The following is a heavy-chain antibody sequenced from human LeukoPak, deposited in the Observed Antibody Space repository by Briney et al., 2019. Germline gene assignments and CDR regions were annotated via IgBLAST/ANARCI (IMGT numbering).Heavy chain of an antibody. CDR2: ISGSGGST. V-gene: IGHV3-23*01. Sequence: GGSLRLSCAASGFTFSSYAMSWVRQAPGKGLEWVSAISGSGGSTYYADSVKGRFTISRDNSKNTLYLQMNGLRAEDTAVYYCAKGRGVAARLAYFDYWGQGTLVTVSS. CDR3: AKGRGVAARLAYFDY. CDR1: GFTFSSYA. D-gene: IGHD6-6*01. J-gene: IGHJ4*02.